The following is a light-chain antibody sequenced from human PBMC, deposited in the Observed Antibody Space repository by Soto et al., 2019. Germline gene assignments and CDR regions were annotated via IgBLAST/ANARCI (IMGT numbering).Light chain of an antibody. Sequence: QSVLTQPASVSGSPGQSITISRTGTSSDVGGYNYVSWYQQHPGKAPKLMIYEVSNRPSGVSNRFSGSKSGNTASLTISGLQAEDEADYYCSSYTRSSTRVFGGGTKLTVL. CDR1: SSDVGGYNY. CDR3: SSYTRSSTRV. CDR2: EVS. V-gene: IGLV2-14*01. J-gene: IGLJ2*01.